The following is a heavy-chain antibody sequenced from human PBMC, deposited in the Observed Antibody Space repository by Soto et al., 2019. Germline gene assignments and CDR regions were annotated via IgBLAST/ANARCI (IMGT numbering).Heavy chain of an antibody. CDR3: ARVVSSNNWFDP. CDR1: GGTFSSYT. CDR2: IIPILGIA. D-gene: IGHD2-2*01. Sequence: QVQLVQSGAEVKKPGSSVKVSCKASGGTFSSYTISWVRQAPGQGLEWMGRIIPILGIANYAQKFQGRVTITADKSTSTAYMELSSLRSEDTAVYYCARVVSSNNWFDPWGQGTLVTVSS. V-gene: IGHV1-69*02. J-gene: IGHJ5*02.